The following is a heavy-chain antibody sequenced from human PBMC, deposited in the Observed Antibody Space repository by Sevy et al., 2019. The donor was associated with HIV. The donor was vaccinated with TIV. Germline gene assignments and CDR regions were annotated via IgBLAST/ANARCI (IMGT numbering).Heavy chain of an antibody. Sequence: SETLSLTCAVSGYSISSGYYWGWIRQPPGKGLEWIGSIYHNGSTYYNPSLKSRVTISVDTSKNQFSLKLSSVTAADTAVYYCAREALGEYCSGGSCPVYYYYGMDVWGQGTTVTVSS. CDR3: AREALGEYCSGGSCPVYYYYGMDV. J-gene: IGHJ6*02. CDR2: IYHNGST. CDR1: GYSISSGYY. D-gene: IGHD2-15*01. V-gene: IGHV4-38-2*02.